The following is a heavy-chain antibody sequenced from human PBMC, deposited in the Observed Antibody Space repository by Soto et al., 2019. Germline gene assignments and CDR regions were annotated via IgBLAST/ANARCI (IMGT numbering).Heavy chain of an antibody. CDR3: APNPPQDSAAFDI. V-gene: IGHV2-5*02. CDR2: LYWDDDN. D-gene: IGHD4-4*01. J-gene: IGHJ3*02. Sequence: SGPTLVNPTQALTLTCTFSGFSLRTTGVGVGWIRQPPGKALEWLALLYWDDDNRYNPSLKSRLTLTKDTSKSQVVLTLTNVDPAGTATYYCAPNPPQDSAAFDIWGQGTMVTVSS. CDR1: GFSLRTTGVG.